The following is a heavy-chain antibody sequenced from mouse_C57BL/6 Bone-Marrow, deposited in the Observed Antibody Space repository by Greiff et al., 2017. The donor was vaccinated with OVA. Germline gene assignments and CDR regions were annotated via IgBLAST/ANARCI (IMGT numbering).Heavy chain of an antibody. CDR1: GFTFSSYG. CDR3: ARPDSNGYYYAMDY. D-gene: IGHD2-5*01. J-gene: IGHJ4*01. Sequence: EVQLVESGGDLVKPGGSLKLSCAASGFTFSSYGMSWVRQTPDKRLEWVATISSGGSYTYYPDSVKGRFTISRDNAKNTLYLQMSSLKSEDTAMYYCARPDSNGYYYAMDYWGKGTSVTVSS. CDR2: ISSGGSYT. V-gene: IGHV5-6*01.